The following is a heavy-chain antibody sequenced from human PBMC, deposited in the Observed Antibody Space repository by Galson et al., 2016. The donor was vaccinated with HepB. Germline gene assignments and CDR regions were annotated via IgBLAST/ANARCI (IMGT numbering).Heavy chain of an antibody. J-gene: IGHJ6*02. D-gene: IGHD3-10*01. CDR3: GSGEDSYYYGMDV. V-gene: IGHV3-21*01. CDR2: ISTTTRYT. Sequence: SLRLSCAVSGFTFSSYAMSWVRQAPGKGLEWVSSISTTTRYTYYADSVKGRFTISRDNSKNSLYLQMNSLRAEDTAVYYCGSGEDSYYYGMDVWGQGTTVTVSS. CDR1: GFTFSSYA.